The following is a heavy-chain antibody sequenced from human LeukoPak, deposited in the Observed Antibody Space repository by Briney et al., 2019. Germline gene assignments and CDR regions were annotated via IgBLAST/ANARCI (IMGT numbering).Heavy chain of an antibody. CDR1: GFTFSNYA. CDR3: AREYDLVTGLDY. J-gene: IGHJ4*02. CDR2: ISGSGGRT. Sequence: GGSLRLSCAVSGFTFSNYAMNWVRQAPGKGLEWVSAISGSGGRTYYADSVKGRFTISRDNSKNTVYLQMSSLRVDDTALYYCAREYDLVTGLDYWGQGTLVTVSS. D-gene: IGHD3-9*01. V-gene: IGHV3-23*01.